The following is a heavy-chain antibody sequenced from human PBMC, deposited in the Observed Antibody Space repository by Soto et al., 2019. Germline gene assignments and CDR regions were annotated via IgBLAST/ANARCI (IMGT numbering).Heavy chain of an antibody. Sequence: PGESLKISCKGSGYSFTSYWISWVRQMPGKGLEWMGRIDPSDSCTNYSPSFQGHVTISADKSISTAYLQWSSLKASDTAMYYCARGTDFSSSSPDYYYYGMDVWGQGTTVTVSS. CDR1: GYSFTSYW. CDR2: IDPSDSCT. V-gene: IGHV5-10-1*01. D-gene: IGHD6-6*01. CDR3: ARGTDFSSSSPDYYYYGMDV. J-gene: IGHJ6*02.